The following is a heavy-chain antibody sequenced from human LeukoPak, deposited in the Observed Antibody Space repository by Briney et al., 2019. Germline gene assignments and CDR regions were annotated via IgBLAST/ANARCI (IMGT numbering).Heavy chain of an antibody. CDR3: AKGSRGNYDS. D-gene: IGHD1-26*01. J-gene: IGHJ5*01. V-gene: IGHV3-23*01. CDR1: GFTFNNYA. Sequence: ASETLRLSCAASGFTFNNYAMTWVRQAPEKGLEWISSIIDSGISTYYGDSVKGRFTISRDNSKNTLYLQMNSLRAEDTAVYYCAKGSRGNYDSWGQGTLVTVSS. CDR2: IIDSGIST.